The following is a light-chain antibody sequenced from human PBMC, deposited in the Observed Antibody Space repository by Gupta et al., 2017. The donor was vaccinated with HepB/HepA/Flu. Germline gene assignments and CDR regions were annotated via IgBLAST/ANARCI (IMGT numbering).Light chain of an antibody. CDR3: QSYDSSLSGVV. V-gene: IGLV1-40*01. CDR2: GNS. J-gene: IGLJ2*01. CDR1: SSNIGAVYD. Sequence: QSVLTQPPSVSGAPGQRVTISCTGSSSNIGAVYDVHWYQQLPGTAPKLLIYGNSNRPSGVPDRFSGSKSGTSASLASTGLQAEDEADYYCQSYDSSLSGVVFGGGTKRTVL.